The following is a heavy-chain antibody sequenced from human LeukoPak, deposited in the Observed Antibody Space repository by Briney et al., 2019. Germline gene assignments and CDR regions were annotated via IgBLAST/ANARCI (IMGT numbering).Heavy chain of an antibody. D-gene: IGHD6-19*01. CDR2: IKQDGSEK. V-gene: IGHV3-7*01. Sequence: GGSLRLSCAASGFTFSSYWMSWVRQAPGKGLEWVANIKQDGSEKYYVDSVKGRFTISRDNAKNSLYLQMNSLRAEDTAVYYCARDGLIAVAGLNAFDIWGQGTMVTVSS. CDR1: GFTFSSYW. CDR3: ARDGLIAVAGLNAFDI. J-gene: IGHJ3*02.